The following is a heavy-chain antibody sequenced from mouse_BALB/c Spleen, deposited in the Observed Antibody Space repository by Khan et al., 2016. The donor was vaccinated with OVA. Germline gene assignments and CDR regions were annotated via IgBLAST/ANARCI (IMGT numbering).Heavy chain of an antibody. J-gene: IGHJ3*01. D-gene: IGHD4-1*01. V-gene: IGHV1-5*01. Sequence: EVQLQQSGTVLARPGASVKMSCKASGYTFTSYWMHWVKQRPGQGLEWIGDIYPGNTDTNYNQKFKGKAKLTAVTSTSTAYMELYSLTNDDSAVYYCTRRNWDVAWFAYWGQGTLVTVSA. CDR2: IYPGNTDT. CDR1: GYTFTSYW. CDR3: TRRNWDVAWFAY.